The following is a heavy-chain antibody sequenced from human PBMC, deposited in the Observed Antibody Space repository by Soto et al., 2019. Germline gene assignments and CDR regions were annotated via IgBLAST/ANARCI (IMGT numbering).Heavy chain of an antibody. CDR2: ISGSGGST. D-gene: IGHD6-6*01. V-gene: IGHV3-23*01. Sequence: DVKLLESGGGLAKPGGSLRLSCEASGFTFSSYGMTWVHQAPGKGLEWVSAISGSGGSTFYADSLGGRFTISRDNSKNILYLEMKSLRAGDTAMYYCAKTSSASGRECPGHWGQGAQVTVSS. CDR1: GFTFSSYG. CDR3: AKTSSASGRECPGH. J-gene: IGHJ4*02.